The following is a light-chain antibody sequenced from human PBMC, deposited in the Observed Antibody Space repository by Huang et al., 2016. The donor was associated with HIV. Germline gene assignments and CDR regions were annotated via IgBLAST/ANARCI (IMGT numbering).Light chain of an antibody. CDR3: QQYNNWPIT. Sequence: VMTQSPATLSVSPGERATLSCRASQRVNNNLAWFQQKPGQAPRLLIYGASTRATGIPARFSGSGSGTEFTLTISSLQSEDLAVYYCQQYNNWPITFGPGTKVDVK. CDR2: GAS. CDR1: QRVNNN. V-gene: IGKV3-15*01. J-gene: IGKJ3*01.